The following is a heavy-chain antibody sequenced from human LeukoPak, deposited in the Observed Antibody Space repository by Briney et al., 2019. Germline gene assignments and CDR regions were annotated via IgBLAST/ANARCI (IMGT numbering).Heavy chain of an antibody. V-gene: IGHV3-66*01. CDR2: IYSGGST. J-gene: IGHJ4*02. D-gene: IGHD3-22*01. CDR1: DFSFITYA. CDR3: ARDRGRNSSGYYYLDY. Sequence: GGSLRLSCAASDFSFITYAMSWVRQAPGKGLEWVSVIYSGGSTYYADSVKGRFTISRDNSKNTLYPQMNSLRAEDTAVYYCARDRGRNSSGYYYLDYWGQGTLVTVSS.